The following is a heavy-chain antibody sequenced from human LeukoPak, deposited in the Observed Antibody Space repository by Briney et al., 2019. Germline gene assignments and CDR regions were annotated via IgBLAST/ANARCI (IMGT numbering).Heavy chain of an antibody. Sequence: PSGTLSLTCTVSDGSVSAYYWSWIRQPPGKGLEWVGYIYNSGSTNYNPSLKSRVTISVDTSKNQFSLKLSSVTAADTAVYYCAGGRGGSGWIDYWGQGTLVTVSS. CDR3: AGGRGGSGWIDY. D-gene: IGHD6-19*01. CDR1: DGSVSAYY. V-gene: IGHV4-59*02. CDR2: IYNSGST. J-gene: IGHJ4*02.